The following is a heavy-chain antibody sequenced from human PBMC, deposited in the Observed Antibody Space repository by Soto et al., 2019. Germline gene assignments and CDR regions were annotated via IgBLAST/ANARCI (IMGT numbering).Heavy chain of an antibody. D-gene: IGHD4-17*01. CDR1: GFTFSSYA. CDR3: AKDPMTTVTPSY. Sequence: GSLRLSCAASGFTFSSYAMSWVRQAPGKGLEWVSSISDSGGSTNYADSAKGRFTISRDNSKNTLYLQMNSLRAEDTAVYHCAKDPMTTVTPSYWGQGTLVTVSS. J-gene: IGHJ4*02. CDR2: ISDSGGST. V-gene: IGHV3-23*01.